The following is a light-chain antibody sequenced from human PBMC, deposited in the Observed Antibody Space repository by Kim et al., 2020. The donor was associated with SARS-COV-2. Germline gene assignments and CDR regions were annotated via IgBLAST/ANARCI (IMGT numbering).Light chain of an antibody. V-gene: IGLV2-14*03. Sequence: QSALTQPASGYGSPGQSITISCTGSSSDIGAYRYVSWYQQHPDKAPQLIISDVNKRPSGVSDRFSGSKSGNTASLTISGLQPEDAADYYCSSYTYSKAWVFGGGTQLTVL. CDR2: DVN. CDR3: SSYTYSKAWV. CDR1: SSDIGAYRY. J-gene: IGLJ3*02.